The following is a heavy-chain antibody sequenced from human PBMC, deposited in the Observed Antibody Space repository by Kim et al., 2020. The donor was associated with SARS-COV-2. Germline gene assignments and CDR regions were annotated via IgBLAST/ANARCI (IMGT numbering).Heavy chain of an antibody. J-gene: IGHJ6*02. D-gene: IGHD2-2*01. CDR2: IKQDGSEK. CDR3: AREQYCSSTSCPVGFYYYGMDV. Sequence: GGSLRLSCAASGFTFSSYWMSWVRQAPGKGLEWVANIKQDGSEKYYVDSVKGRFTISRDNAKNSLYLQMNSLRAEDTAVYYCAREQYCSSTSCPVGFYYYGMDVWGQGTTVTVSS. V-gene: IGHV3-7*03. CDR1: GFTFSSYW.